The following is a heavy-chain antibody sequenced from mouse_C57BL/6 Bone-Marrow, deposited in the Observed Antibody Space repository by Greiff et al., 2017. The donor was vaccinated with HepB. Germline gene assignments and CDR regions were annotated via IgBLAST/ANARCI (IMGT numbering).Heavy chain of an antibody. D-gene: IGHD1-1*01. CDR3: TYYDGSSYWYFEV. CDR1: GFNIKDDY. J-gene: IGHJ1*03. CDR2: IDPENGDT. Sequence: VQLQQSGAELVRPGASVKLSCTASGFNIKDDYLHWVKQRPEQGLEWIGWIDPENGDTEYASKFQGKATITADTSSNTAYLQLSSLTSEDTAVYYCTYYDGSSYWYFEVWGTGTTVTVAS. V-gene: IGHV14-4*01.